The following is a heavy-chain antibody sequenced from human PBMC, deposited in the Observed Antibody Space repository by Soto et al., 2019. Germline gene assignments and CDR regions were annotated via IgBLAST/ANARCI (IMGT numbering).Heavy chain of an antibody. V-gene: IGHV3-30*18. Sequence: QVQLVESGGGVVQPGRSLRLSCAASGFTFSSYGMHWVRQAPGKGLEWVAVISYDGSDKYYADSVKGRFTISRDNSNNTLYLQMDSLRAEATAVYYCAKGVVVATTYLQHWGQGTLVTVSS. CDR3: AKGVVVATTYLQH. CDR2: ISYDGSDK. J-gene: IGHJ1*01. D-gene: IGHD2-15*01. CDR1: GFTFSSYG.